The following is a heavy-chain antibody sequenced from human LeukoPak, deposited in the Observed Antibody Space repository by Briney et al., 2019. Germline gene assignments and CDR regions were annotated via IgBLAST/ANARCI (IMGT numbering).Heavy chain of an antibody. CDR2: INHSGST. CDR3: ARVKGYDSSPWYFDL. Sequence: PSETLSLTCAVYGGSFSGYYWSWIRQPPGKGLEWIGEINHSGSTNYNPSLKSRVTMSVDTSKNQFSLKLGSVTAADTAVYYCARVKGYDSSPWYFDLWGRGTLVTVSS. CDR1: GGSFSGYY. V-gene: IGHV4-34*01. J-gene: IGHJ2*01. D-gene: IGHD6-19*01.